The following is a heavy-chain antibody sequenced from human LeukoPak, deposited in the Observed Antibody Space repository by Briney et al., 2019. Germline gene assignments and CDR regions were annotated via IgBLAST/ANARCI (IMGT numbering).Heavy chain of an antibody. Sequence: PGGSLRLSCAASGFTFSTYTMNWVRQAPGKGLEWVSSISSSSSYIYYADSVRGRFTISRDNAENSLYLQMNSLRAEDTAVYYCARGVRCSSTSCYESNYYYYMDVWGKGTTVTVSS. CDR2: ISSSSSYI. CDR1: GFTFSTYT. CDR3: ARGVRCSSTSCYESNYYYYMDV. V-gene: IGHV3-21*01. D-gene: IGHD2-2*01. J-gene: IGHJ6*03.